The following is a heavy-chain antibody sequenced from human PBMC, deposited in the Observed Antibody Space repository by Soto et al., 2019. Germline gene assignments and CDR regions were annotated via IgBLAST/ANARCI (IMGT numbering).Heavy chain of an antibody. CDR2: ISSSSSYI. Sequence: EVQPVESGGGLVKPGGSLRLSCAASGFTFSSYSMNWVRQAPGKGLEWVSSISSSSSYIYYADSVKGRFTISRDNAKNSLYLQMNSLRAEDTAVYYCARSALRYFDWLLPDHWYFDLWGRGTLVTVSS. D-gene: IGHD3-9*01. CDR1: GFTFSSYS. V-gene: IGHV3-21*01. CDR3: ARSALRYFDWLLPDHWYFDL. J-gene: IGHJ2*01.